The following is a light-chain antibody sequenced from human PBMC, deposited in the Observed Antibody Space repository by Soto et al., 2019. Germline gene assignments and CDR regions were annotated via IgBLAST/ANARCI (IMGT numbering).Light chain of an antibody. CDR3: LQRRNWPPLT. Sequence: EVILTQSPATLSLSPGERATLSCRASENVDIYLAWYQQKPGQAPRLLIYDSYNRATGIPPRFSGSGSGTDCTLTISSLEPEDFAVYYCLQRRNWPPLTFGGGTKVEIK. CDR2: DSY. V-gene: IGKV3-11*01. CDR1: ENVDIY. J-gene: IGKJ4*01.